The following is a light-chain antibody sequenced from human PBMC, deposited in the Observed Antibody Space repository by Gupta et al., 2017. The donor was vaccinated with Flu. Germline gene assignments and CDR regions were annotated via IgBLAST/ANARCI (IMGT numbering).Light chain of an antibody. CDR1: NIGSKS. CDR3: QVWDSGSDQYV. V-gene: IGLV3-21*02. CDR2: DNS. J-gene: IGLJ1*01. Sequence: GQTASLPGGGNNIGSKSVHGYQQKPGQAPVLVVYDNSDRPSGIPERFSGSNSENTATLTISRVEAGDEADYYCQVWDSGSDQYVFATGTKVTVL.